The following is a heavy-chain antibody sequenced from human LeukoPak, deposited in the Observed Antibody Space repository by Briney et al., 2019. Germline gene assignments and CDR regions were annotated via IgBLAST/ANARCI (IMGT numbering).Heavy chain of an antibody. CDR2: MNPNSGGT. V-gene: IGHV1-2*02. CDR1: GYTFTSYD. Sequence: WASVKVSCKASGYTFTSYDINWVRQATGQGLEWMGWMNPNSGGTNYAQKFQGRVTMTRDTSISTAYMELSRLRSDDTAVYYCASPRITGTTLDAFDIWGQGTMVTVSS. CDR3: ASPRITGTTLDAFDI. D-gene: IGHD1-7*01. J-gene: IGHJ3*02.